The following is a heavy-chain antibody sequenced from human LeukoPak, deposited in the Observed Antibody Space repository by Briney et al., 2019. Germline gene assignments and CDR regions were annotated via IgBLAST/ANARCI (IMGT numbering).Heavy chain of an antibody. CDR3: AKRGSSETRWYPFDY. D-gene: IGHD2-15*01. J-gene: IGHJ4*02. CDR1: GFIFGKYA. CDR2: ISGGGDST. V-gene: IGHV3-23*01. Sequence: GGSLRLSCEGSGFIFGKYAMTWVRQAPEKGLEWVSTISGGGDSTWNADSVKGRFTVSRDNSKNTLYLQMSSLRVEDTAVYYCAKRGSSETRWYPFDYWGQGTLVTVSS.